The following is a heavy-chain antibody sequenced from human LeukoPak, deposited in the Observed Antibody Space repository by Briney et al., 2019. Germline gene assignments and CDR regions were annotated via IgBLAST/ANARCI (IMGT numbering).Heavy chain of an antibody. D-gene: IGHD1-26*01. Sequence: SETLSLTCTVSGGSISSSSYYWGWIRQPPGKGLEWIGSIYYSGSTYYNPSLKSRVTISVDTSKNQFSLKLSSVTAADTAVYYCARGDSGSYLYYFDYWGQGTLVTVSS. J-gene: IGHJ4*02. CDR2: IYYSGST. CDR1: GGSISSSSYY. V-gene: IGHV4-39*07. CDR3: ARGDSGSYLYYFDY.